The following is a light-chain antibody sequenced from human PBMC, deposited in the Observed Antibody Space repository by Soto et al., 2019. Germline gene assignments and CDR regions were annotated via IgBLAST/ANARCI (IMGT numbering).Light chain of an antibody. CDR2: DAS. Sequence: EIVLTQSPATLSLSPGERATLSCGGSQSVGSTNLAWYQQKPGLAPRLLIYDASSRATGIPDRFSGSGSGTDFTLTISRLEPEDFAVYHCQQYGSSPFTFGPGTKVDIK. J-gene: IGKJ3*01. V-gene: IGKV3D-20*01. CDR1: QSVGSTN. CDR3: QQYGSSPFT.